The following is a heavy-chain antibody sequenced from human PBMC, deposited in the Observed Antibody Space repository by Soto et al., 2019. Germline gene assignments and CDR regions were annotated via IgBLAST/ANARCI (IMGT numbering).Heavy chain of an antibody. D-gene: IGHD6-13*01. CDR3: ARAIITATGTSGFDS. Sequence: QVQLQESGPGLVQPSQTLSLTCTVSVGSIRSSDYYWSWIRQPPGKGLEWIGYVYYSESASYNPSLKSRGLISIDTSKNQFSLTLSSVTAADTAVYYCARAIITATGTSGFDSWGQGTLVTVSS. V-gene: IGHV4-30-4*08. CDR1: VGSIRSSDYY. CDR2: VYYSESA. J-gene: IGHJ4*02.